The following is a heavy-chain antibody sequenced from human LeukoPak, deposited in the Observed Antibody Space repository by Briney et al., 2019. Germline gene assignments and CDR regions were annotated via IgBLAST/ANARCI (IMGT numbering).Heavy chain of an antibody. D-gene: IGHD1-26*01. CDR2: IIPIFGTA. V-gene: IGHV1-69*01. J-gene: IGHJ6*03. CDR1: GGTFSSYA. CDR3: ARSGSYQASLYYYYMDV. Sequence: SVKVSCKASGGTFSSYAISWVRQAPGQGLEWMGGIIPIFGTANYAQKFQGRVTITADESTSTAYMELSSLRSEDTAVYYCARSGSYQASLYYYYMDVWGKGTTVTISS.